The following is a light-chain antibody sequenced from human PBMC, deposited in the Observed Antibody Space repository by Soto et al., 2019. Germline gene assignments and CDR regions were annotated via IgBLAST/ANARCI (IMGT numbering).Light chain of an antibody. CDR3: SSYTSSSTWV. CDR1: SSNIGANYD. J-gene: IGLJ1*01. Sequence: QSVLTQPPSVSGAPGQRVTISCTGSSSNIGANYDVHWYQQRPGTAPKLIIYEVNNRPSGVSNRFSGSKSGNTASLTISGLQAEDEADYYCSSYTSSSTWVFGTGTKLTVL. V-gene: IGLV1-40*01. CDR2: EVN.